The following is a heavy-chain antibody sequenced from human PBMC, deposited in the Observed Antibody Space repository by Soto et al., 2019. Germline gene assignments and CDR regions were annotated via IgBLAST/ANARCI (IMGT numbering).Heavy chain of an antibody. V-gene: IGHV3-64D*08. D-gene: IGHD2-15*01. CDR2: ISSNGGST. CDR1: GFTFSSYA. CDR3: GKGSATQYYYCIDV. Sequence: EVQLVESGGGLVQPGGSLRLSCSASGFTFSSYAMHWFRQAPGQGLAYVSAISSNGGSTYYADSVKGRFTISRDNSKNTMYLQMSSLRAEDTAVYYCGKGSATQYYYCIDVWGRGTTVTV. J-gene: IGHJ6*02.